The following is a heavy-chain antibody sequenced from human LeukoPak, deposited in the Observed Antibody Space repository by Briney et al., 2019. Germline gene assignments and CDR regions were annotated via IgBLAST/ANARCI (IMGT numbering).Heavy chain of an antibody. CDR2: MNPNSGGT. CDR1: GYTLTGYY. J-gene: IGHJ5*02. V-gene: IGHV1-2*02. CDR3: ARDKLWLGELPLNDQ. D-gene: IGHD3-16*02. Sequence: VSAVKVSCKPSGYTLTGYYMHWVRQAPGQGLEWMGWMNPNSGGTKYAQKFQVRVTMTRDTSISTAYMELSMLRSDDPAMYYSARDKLWLGELPLNDQWGQGTQVTVCS.